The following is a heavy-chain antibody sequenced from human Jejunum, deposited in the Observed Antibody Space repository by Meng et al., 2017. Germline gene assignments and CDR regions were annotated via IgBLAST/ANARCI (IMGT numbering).Heavy chain of an antibody. CDR2: INPNTGGT. J-gene: IGHJ4*02. Sequence: VHLVQSGAEVKNPGASVKVSSKASGYTFTAYYIHWVRQAPGQGLEWMGWINPNTGGTNYAQNFEDGVTMTRDTSINTAYMEVSRLRSDDTAVYYCAREVGSLAGDFDSWGQGTLVTVSS. CDR3: AREVGSLAGDFDS. V-gene: IGHV1-2*02. CDR1: GYTFTAYY. D-gene: IGHD6-19*01.